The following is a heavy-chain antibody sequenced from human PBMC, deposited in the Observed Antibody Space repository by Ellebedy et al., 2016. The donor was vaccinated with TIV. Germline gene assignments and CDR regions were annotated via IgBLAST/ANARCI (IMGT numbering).Heavy chain of an antibody. CDR2: ITPIFNTA. CDR1: GDIFSNYA. CDR3: ARNWGVDSSGYYFFY. D-gene: IGHD3-22*01. J-gene: IGHJ4*02. V-gene: IGHV1-69*06. Sequence: SVKVSXXASGDIFSNYAISWVRQAPGQGLEWMGGITPIFNTANYAQKFQGRVTITADKSTRTAYMELSSLRSEDTAMYYCARNWGVDSSGYYFFYWGQGTLVTVSS.